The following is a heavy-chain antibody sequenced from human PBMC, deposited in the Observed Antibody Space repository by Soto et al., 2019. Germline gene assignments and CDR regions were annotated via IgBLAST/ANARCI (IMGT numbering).Heavy chain of an antibody. V-gene: IGHV4-59*08. CDR1: GGSISSYY. CDR3: ARLRRARGGIGGFFDY. Sequence: SETLSLTCTVSGGSISSYYWSWIRQPPGKGLEWIGYIYYSGSTNYNPSLKSRVTISVDTSKNQFSLKLSSVTAADTAMYYCARLRRARGGIGGFFDYWGQGTLVTVSS. J-gene: IGHJ4*02. CDR2: IYYSGST. D-gene: IGHD2-15*01.